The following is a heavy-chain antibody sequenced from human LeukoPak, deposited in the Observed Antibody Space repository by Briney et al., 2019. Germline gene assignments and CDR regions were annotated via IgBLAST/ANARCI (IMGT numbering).Heavy chain of an antibody. CDR3: ARDRYGDGFAHFDY. CDR2: ITPSGGT. D-gene: IGHD5-24*01. Sequence: ASVTVSCKASGYTFTTYAMHWVRQAPGQGLEWMGWITPSGGTNYPQKFQGRVAITRDTSITTAYMDLSRLTSDDTAVYYCARDRYGDGFAHFDYWGQGALVTVSS. CDR1: GYTFTTYA. J-gene: IGHJ4*02. V-gene: IGHV1-2*02.